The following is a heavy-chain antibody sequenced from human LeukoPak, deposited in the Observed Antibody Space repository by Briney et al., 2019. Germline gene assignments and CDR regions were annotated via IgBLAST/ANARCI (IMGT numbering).Heavy chain of an antibody. D-gene: IGHD2-15*01. CDR3: ARRRSCSGGSCYEDLDY. CDR1: GYSFTIYG. V-gene: IGHV5-10-1*01. CDR2: IDPSDSYT. J-gene: IGHJ4*02. Sequence: GESLKISCKGSGYSFTIYGISSVRQMPGKGLEWMGRIDPSDSYTNYSPSFQGHVTISADKSISTAYLQWSSLKASDTAMYYCARRRSCSGGSCYEDLDYWGQGTLVTVSS.